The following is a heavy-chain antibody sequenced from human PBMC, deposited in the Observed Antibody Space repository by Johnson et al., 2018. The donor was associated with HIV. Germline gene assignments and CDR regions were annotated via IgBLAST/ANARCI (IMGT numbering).Heavy chain of an antibody. J-gene: IGHJ3*02. CDR3: ARAPRFGRVRGSAFDI. D-gene: IGHD3-10*01. Sequence: QMLLVESGGGLVKPGGSLRLSCVASGFTFSDYYMSWIRQAPGKGLEWVSYISSSGSIIYSADSMQGRFTNSRDNAKNSLYLQMNSLRAEDTALYYCARAPRFGRVRGSAFDIWGQGTMVTVSS. CDR2: ISSSGSII. CDR1: GFTFSDYY. V-gene: IGHV3-11*01.